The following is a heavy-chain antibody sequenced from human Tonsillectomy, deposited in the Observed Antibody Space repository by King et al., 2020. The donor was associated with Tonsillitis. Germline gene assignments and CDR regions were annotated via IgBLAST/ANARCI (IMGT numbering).Heavy chain of an antibody. V-gene: IGHV3-21*01. CDR2: INYRSSSI. Sequence: VQLVESGGGLVKPGGSLRLSCAASGFTFNTFSMNWVRQAPGKGLEWVSSINYRSSSIYYADSMKGRFTISRDNTKNSLYLQMDSLRAEDTAVYYCVRDKGADYYDTGRGSFVIWGRGTMVTVSS. CDR3: VRDKGADYYDTGRGSFVI. D-gene: IGHD3-22*01. J-gene: IGHJ3*02. CDR1: GFTFNTFS.